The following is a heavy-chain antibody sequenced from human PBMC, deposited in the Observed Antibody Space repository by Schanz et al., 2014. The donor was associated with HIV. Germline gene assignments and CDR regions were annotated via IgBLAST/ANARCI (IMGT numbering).Heavy chain of an antibody. V-gene: IGHV3-23*01. Sequence: EVQLLDSGGGLVQPGGSLRLSCVASGFTFNNYAMTWVRQAPGKGLEWVSSITESGGRTYYADSVNGRFTISRDNSKNTLYLQMTTLRTEDTAVYFCAIRTPMVTFGAFDIWGRGTWVTVSS. CDR1: GFTFNNYA. D-gene: IGHD5-18*01. J-gene: IGHJ3*02. CDR2: ITESGGRT. CDR3: AIRTPMVTFGAFDI.